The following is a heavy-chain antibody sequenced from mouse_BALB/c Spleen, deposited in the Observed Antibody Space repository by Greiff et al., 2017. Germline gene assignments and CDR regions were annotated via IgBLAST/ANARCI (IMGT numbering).Heavy chain of an antibody. D-gene: IGHD2-3*01. CDR2: ISSGGSYT. CDR3: TRDGDGPDY. V-gene: IGHV5-6-4*01. CDR1: GFTFSSYI. J-gene: IGHJ2*01. Sequence: EVKLMESGGGLVKPGGSLKLSCAASGFTFSSYIMSWVRQTPEKRLEWVATISSGGSYTYYPDSVKGRFTISRDNAKNTLYLQMSSLKSEDTAMYYCTRDGDGPDYWGQGTTLTVSS.